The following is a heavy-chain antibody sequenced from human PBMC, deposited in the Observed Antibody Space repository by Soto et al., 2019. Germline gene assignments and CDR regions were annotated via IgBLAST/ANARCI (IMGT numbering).Heavy chain of an antibody. CDR1: GFTFSSYT. J-gene: IGHJ2*01. CDR3: AASILVSRQYFDL. V-gene: IGHV3-48*01. D-gene: IGHD3-9*01. Sequence: EVQLVESGGGLVQTGGSLRLPCAASGFTFSSYTMNWVRQAPGKGLEWISHITHSSSAIYYADSVRGRFTVSRDNAKNSRYLQLNSLRAEDKAVYYCAASILVSRQYFDLWGRGTLVTVSS. CDR2: ITHSSSAI.